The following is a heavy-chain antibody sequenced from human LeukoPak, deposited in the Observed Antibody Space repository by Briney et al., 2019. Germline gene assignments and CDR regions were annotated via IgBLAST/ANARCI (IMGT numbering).Heavy chain of an antibody. V-gene: IGHV4-39*01. Sequence: PSETLSLTCTVSGGSISTDASYWAWIRQPPGKGLEWIGSIYYSGSTYYSSSLKSRVTLSVDTSKNQFSLKMSSVTAADTAVFHCARLFSRGWEYHFGLDVWGQGTTVTVS. D-gene: IGHD6-19*01. CDR2: IYYSGST. CDR1: GGSISTDASY. J-gene: IGHJ6*02. CDR3: ARLFSRGWEYHFGLDV.